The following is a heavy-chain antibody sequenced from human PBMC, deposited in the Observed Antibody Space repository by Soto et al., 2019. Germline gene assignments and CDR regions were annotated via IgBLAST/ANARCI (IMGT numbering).Heavy chain of an antibody. D-gene: IGHD4-17*01. Sequence: QVQLVESGGGVVQPGRSLRLSCAASGFTFSSYGMHWVRQAPGKGLEWVAVIWYDGSNKYYADSVKGRFTISRDNSKNTLYLQMNSLRAEDTAVYYCARDPNGYGDSPLGSWFDPWGQGTLVTVSS. V-gene: IGHV3-33*01. CDR1: GFTFSSYG. CDR3: ARDPNGYGDSPLGSWFDP. J-gene: IGHJ5*02. CDR2: IWYDGSNK.